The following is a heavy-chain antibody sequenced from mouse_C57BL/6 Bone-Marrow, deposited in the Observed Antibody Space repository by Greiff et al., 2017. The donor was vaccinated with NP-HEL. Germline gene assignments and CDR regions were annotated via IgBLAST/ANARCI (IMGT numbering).Heavy chain of an antibody. D-gene: IGHD1-1*01. CDR1: GYSITSGYY. Sequence: EVKLMESGPGLVKPSQSLSLTCSVTGYSITSGYYWNWIRQFPGNKLEWMGYISYDGSNNYNPSLKNRISITRDTSKNQFFLKLNSVTTEDTATYYCARRVLRNYFDYWGQGTTLTVSS. CDR2: ISYDGSN. J-gene: IGHJ2*01. V-gene: IGHV3-6*01. CDR3: ARRVLRNYFDY.